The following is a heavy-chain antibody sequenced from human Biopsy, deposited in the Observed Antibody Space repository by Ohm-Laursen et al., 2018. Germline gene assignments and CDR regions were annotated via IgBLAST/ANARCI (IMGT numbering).Heavy chain of an antibody. CDR3: ARDAYGDYDAYY. V-gene: IGHV4-4*07. J-gene: IGHJ6*03. Sequence: SETLSLTCTVSGGSISDYFWSWIRQPADKGLEYIGRIYSSGRTFYNPSLKSRVTMSVATSDNQFSLKLSSVTAADMAVYFCARDAYGDYDAYY. CDR1: GGSISDYF. CDR2: IYSSGRT. D-gene: IGHD4-17*01.